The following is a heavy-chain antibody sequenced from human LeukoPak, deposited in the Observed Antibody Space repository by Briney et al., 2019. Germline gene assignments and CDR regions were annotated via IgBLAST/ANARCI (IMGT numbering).Heavy chain of an antibody. V-gene: IGHV4-39*07. Sequence: SETLSLTCTVSGVSISGSSYYWGWIRQPPGKGLEWIGSIYYSGNTYYNPSLKSRVTISVDTSKNQFSLKLSSVTAADTAVYYCAREGIGFRRHNWFDPWGQGTLVTVSS. D-gene: IGHD2-15*01. CDR2: IYYSGNT. CDR1: GVSISGSSYY. CDR3: AREGIGFRRHNWFDP. J-gene: IGHJ5*02.